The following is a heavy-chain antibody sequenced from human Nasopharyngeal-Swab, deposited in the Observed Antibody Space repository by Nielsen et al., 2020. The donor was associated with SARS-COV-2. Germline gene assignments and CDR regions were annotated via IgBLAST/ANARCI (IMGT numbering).Heavy chain of an antibody. D-gene: IGHD1-26*01. Sequence: GGSLRLSCTTSGFTFGDYAMSWFRQAPGKGLERVGFIRSKTNGGAPEYAASVKGRFTISRNGAESIAYLQMNSLEAEDTGVYYCARSVGSFYGQGAFDIWGQGTMVTVSS. J-gene: IGHJ3*02. V-gene: IGHV3-49*01. CDR3: ARSVGSFYGQGAFDI. CDR1: GFTFGDYA. CDR2: IRSKTNGGAP.